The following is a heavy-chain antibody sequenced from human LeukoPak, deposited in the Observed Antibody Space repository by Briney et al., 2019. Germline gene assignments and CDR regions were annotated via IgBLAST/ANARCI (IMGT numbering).Heavy chain of an antibody. CDR1: GYTFTGYY. D-gene: IGHD3-22*01. V-gene: IGHV1-2*02. Sequence: ASVKVSCKASGYTFTGYYMHWVRQAPGQGLEWMGWINPNSGGINYAQKFQGRVTMTRDTSISTAYTELSRLRSDDTAVYYCARDSGGGYYYDSSGYYAEYFQHWGQGTLVTVSS. CDR2: INPNSGGI. J-gene: IGHJ1*01. CDR3: ARDSGGGYYYDSSGYYAEYFQH.